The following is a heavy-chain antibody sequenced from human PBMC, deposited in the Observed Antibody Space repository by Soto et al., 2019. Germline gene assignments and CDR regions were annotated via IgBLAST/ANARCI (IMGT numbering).Heavy chain of an antibody. V-gene: IGHV3-33*01. J-gene: IGHJ4*02. CDR1: GFTCSSYG. Sequence: QVQLVESGGGVVQPGRSLRLSCAASGFTCSSYGMHWVRQAPGKGLEWVAVIWYDGSNKYYADSVKGRFTISRDNSKNPLSVQVNTLRDEYTAVYYCGTDPDYADYGDYYGGQGPMVIVS. CDR2: IWYDGSNK. D-gene: IGHD4-17*01. CDR3: GTDPDYADYGDYY.